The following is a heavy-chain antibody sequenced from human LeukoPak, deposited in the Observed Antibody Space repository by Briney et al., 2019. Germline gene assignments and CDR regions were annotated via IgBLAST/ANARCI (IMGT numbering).Heavy chain of an antibody. V-gene: IGHV3-66*04. CDR1: GFTVSSNY. CDR2: IYNGGTT. D-gene: IGHD3-10*01. J-gene: IGHJ4*02. CDR3: ARHLNYYLDY. Sequence: PGGSLRLSCAVSGFTVSSNYMSWVRQAPGKGLEWVSVIYNGGTTYYADSVKGRFTISRDNSKNTLYLQMNSLRAEDTAVYYCARHLNYYLDYWGQGTLVTVSS.